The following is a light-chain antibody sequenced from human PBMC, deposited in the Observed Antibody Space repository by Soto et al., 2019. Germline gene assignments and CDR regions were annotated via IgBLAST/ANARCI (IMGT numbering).Light chain of an antibody. Sequence: EIVMTQSPATLSVSPGERATLSCRASQSVSSNLAWYQQKPGQAPRLLIYLASTRATGIPARFSGSGSGTEFTLTISSPQSEDFAVYSCQQYNNWPITFGQGTKLEIK. CDR3: QQYNNWPIT. CDR2: LAS. V-gene: IGKV3-15*01. J-gene: IGKJ2*01. CDR1: QSVSSN.